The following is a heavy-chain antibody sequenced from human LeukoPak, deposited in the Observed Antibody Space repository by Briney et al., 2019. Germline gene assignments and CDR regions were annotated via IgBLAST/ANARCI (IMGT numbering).Heavy chain of an antibody. Sequence: PSVKVSCTASGYTFTNYAVSWVRQAPGQGLEWMGWSSTYNDNRNYAQKFQGRLTMTTDTSTNTAYMELRSLRSDDTAVYYCARDHSNWNYAPDFWGQGTLVIVSS. CDR1: GYTFTNYA. CDR2: SSTYNDNR. D-gene: IGHD1-7*01. J-gene: IGHJ4*02. V-gene: IGHV1-18*01. CDR3: ARDHSNWNYAPDF.